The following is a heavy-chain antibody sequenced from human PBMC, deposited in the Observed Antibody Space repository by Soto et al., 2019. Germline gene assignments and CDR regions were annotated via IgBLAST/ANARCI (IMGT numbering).Heavy chain of an antibody. CDR1: GGSISSGGYY. CDR2: IYYSGST. J-gene: IGHJ4*02. CDR3: AARQYYYDSSGYYTASQFDY. Sequence: SETLSLTCTVSGGSISSGGYYWSWIRQHPGKGLEWTGYIYYSGSTYYNPSLKSRVTISVDTSKNQFSLKLSSVTAADTAVYYCAARQYYYDSSGYYTASQFDYWGQGTLVTVSS. D-gene: IGHD3-22*01. V-gene: IGHV4-31*03.